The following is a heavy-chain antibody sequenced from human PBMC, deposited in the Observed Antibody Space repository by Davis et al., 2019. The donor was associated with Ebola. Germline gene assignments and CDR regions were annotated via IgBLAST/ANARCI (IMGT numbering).Heavy chain of an antibody. CDR2: INHSGST. CDR3: ARSRGIAARRFDY. J-gene: IGHJ4*02. Sequence: MPSETLSLTCAVYGGSFSGYYWSWIRQPPGRGLEWMGEINHSGSTNYNPSLQSRVTISVDTSKNQFSLNLSSVTAADTAVYYCARSRGIAARRFDYWGQGTLVTVSS. V-gene: IGHV4-34*01. D-gene: IGHD6-6*01. CDR1: GGSFSGYY.